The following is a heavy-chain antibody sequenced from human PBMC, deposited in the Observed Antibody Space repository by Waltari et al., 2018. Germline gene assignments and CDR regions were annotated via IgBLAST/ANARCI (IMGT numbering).Heavy chain of an antibody. D-gene: IGHD3-10*01. Sequence: QAQLVESGGGVVQPGMSLRRSCTGTGLRLSSCGMHWVRQAPGKGLEWVALIWFDGGQTYYADSVRGRFTISRDNSKNTLYLDMNSLKLNDTAIYYCAKDAFGNTYVDHWGQGTLVTVAS. CDR2: IWFDGGQT. J-gene: IGHJ4*02. V-gene: IGHV3-33*06. CDR1: GLRLSSCG. CDR3: AKDAFGNTYVDH.